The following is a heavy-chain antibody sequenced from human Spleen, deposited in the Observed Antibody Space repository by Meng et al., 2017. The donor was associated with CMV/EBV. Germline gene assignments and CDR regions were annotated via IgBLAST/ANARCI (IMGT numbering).Heavy chain of an antibody. CDR3: ARHSGWDSSGYDY. CDR1: GYTFTTYG. V-gene: IGHV1-69*06. CDR2: IIPIFGTA. J-gene: IGHJ4*02. Sequence: SVKVSCKASGYTFTTYGFSWVRQAPGQGLEWMGRIIPIFGTANYAQKFQARVTFTADKSTSTAYMELSSLRSEDTAVFYCARHSGWDSSGYDYWGQGTLVTVS. D-gene: IGHD6-25*01.